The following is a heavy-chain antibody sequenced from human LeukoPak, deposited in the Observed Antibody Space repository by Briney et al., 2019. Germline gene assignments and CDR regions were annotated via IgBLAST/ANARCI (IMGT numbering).Heavy chain of an antibody. J-gene: IGHJ6*03. CDR2: IIPLFGTA. V-gene: IGHV1-69*05. CDR3: ARDIYYGSGSRLPYSHYYYMDV. CDR1: GGSFSDYA. D-gene: IGHD3-10*01. Sequence: SVKVFCKASGGSFSDYAISWVRQAPGQGLEWMGGIIPLFGTADYAQKFQGRVTITTDESTSTAYMELSSLRSADTAMYFCARDIYYGSGSRLPYSHYYYMDVWGKGTTVTVSS.